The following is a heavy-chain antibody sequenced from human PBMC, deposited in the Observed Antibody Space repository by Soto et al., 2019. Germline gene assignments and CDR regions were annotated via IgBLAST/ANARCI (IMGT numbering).Heavy chain of an antibody. Sequence: GGSLRLSCAASGFTFSSYSMNWVRQAPGKGLEWVSSISSSSSYIYYADSVKGRFTISRDNAKNSLYLQMNSLRAEDTAVYYCARADGIAAAALDVWGQGTTVTVSS. CDR3: ARADGIAAAALDV. V-gene: IGHV3-21*01. CDR1: GFTFSSYS. CDR2: ISSSSSYI. D-gene: IGHD6-13*01. J-gene: IGHJ6*02.